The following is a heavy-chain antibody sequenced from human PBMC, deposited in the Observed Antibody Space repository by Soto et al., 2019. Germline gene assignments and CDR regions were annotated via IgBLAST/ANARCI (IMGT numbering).Heavy chain of an antibody. D-gene: IGHD2-2*02. CDR1: GGSISSSSYY. J-gene: IGHJ4*02. V-gene: IGHV4-39*01. CDR3: ARHVSDCGSTNCYKYYFDY. CDR2: IYYIGST. Sequence: QLQLQESGPGLVKPSETLSLTCTVSGGSISSSSYYWGWIRQPPGKGLEWIGSIYYIGSTYYNPSLKSRVALSVDTSKNPFSLKLSSVTAADTAVYSCARHVSDCGSTNCYKYYFDYWGQGTLVTVSS.